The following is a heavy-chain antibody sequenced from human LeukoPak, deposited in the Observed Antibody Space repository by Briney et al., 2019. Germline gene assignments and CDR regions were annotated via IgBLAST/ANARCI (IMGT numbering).Heavy chain of an antibody. Sequence: GGSLRLSCAASGFTVSSNYMSWVRQAPGKGLEWVSVIYSCGSTNYADSVKGRFTISRDNSKNTLYLQMNSLRAEDTAVYYCAKVPSSGWYYFDYWGQGTPVTVSS. V-gene: IGHV3-66*03. CDR2: IYSCGST. CDR3: AKVPSSGWYYFDY. D-gene: IGHD6-19*01. CDR1: GFTVSSNY. J-gene: IGHJ4*02.